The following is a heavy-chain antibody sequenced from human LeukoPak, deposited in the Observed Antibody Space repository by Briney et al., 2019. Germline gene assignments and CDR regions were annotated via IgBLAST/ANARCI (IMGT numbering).Heavy chain of an antibody. V-gene: IGHV3-9*01. CDR2: ISWNSGSI. D-gene: IGHD6-19*01. J-gene: IGHJ6*02. CDR1: GFTFNDYA. CDR3: AKDHGSGWFGNYYYGMDV. Sequence: GGSLRLSCAASGFTFNDYAMHWVRQAPGKGLEWVSGISWNSGSIGYADSVKGRFTISRDNAKNSLYLQMNSLRAEDTALCYCAKDHGSGWFGNYYYGMDVWGQGTTVTVSS.